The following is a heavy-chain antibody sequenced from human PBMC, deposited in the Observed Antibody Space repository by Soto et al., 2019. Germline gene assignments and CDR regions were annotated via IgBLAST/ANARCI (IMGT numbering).Heavy chain of an antibody. CDR2: ISYDGSNK. V-gene: IGHV3-30*18. J-gene: IGHJ6*02. CDR1: GFTFSSYG. Sequence: PGGSLRLSCAASGFTFSSYGMHWVRQAPGKGLEWVAVISYDGSNKYYADYVKGRFTISRDNSKNTLYLQMNSLRAEDTAVYYCAKDLGLVESIAAAGPSDLLIYGMDVWGQGTTVTVSS. D-gene: IGHD6-13*01. CDR3: AKDLGLVESIAAAGPSDLLIYGMDV.